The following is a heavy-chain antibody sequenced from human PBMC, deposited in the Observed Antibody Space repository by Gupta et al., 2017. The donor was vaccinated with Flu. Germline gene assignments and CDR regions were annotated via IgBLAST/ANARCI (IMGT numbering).Heavy chain of an antibody. Sequence: EVQLLESGGGLVQPGGSLRLSCAASGFTCSSYAMSWVRQAPGKGLEWVSAISGSGGSTYYADSVKGRFTISRDNSKNTLYLQMNSLRAEDTAVYYCAKEVVPDEIHYYGMDVWGQGTTVTVSS. D-gene: IGHD2-2*01. V-gene: IGHV3-23*01. CDR1: GFTCSSYA. J-gene: IGHJ6*02. CDR3: AKEVVPDEIHYYGMDV. CDR2: ISGSGGST.